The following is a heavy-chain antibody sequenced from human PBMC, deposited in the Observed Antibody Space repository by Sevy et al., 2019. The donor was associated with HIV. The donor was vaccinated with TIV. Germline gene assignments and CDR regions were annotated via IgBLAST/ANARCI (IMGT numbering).Heavy chain of an antibody. CDR3: ARDGYCSGGSCYPNYYYGMDV. D-gene: IGHD2-15*01. CDR1: GYTFTSYG. V-gene: IGHV1-18*01. Sequence: ASVKVSCKASGYTFTSYGISWVRQAPGQGLEWMGWISAYNGNTNYAQKLQGRVTMTTDTSTGTAYMELGSLRSDDTAVYYCARDGYCSGGSCYPNYYYGMDVWGQGTTVTVSS. CDR2: ISAYNGNT. J-gene: IGHJ6*02.